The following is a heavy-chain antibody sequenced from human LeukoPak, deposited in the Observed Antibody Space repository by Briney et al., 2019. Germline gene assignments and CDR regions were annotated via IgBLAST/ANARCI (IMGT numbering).Heavy chain of an antibody. CDR2: IKQDGSER. Sequence: PGGPLRLSCGASGFTFSKFWMIWVRQAPGKGLEWVANIKQDGSERYYVDSVKGRFTISRDNAKASLYLQMTSLRVEDTAVYYCASRANSRYPYYLDWWGQGTLVTVSS. D-gene: IGHD3-9*01. CDR1: GFTFSKFW. J-gene: IGHJ4*02. CDR3: ASRANSRYPYYLDW. V-gene: IGHV3-7*05.